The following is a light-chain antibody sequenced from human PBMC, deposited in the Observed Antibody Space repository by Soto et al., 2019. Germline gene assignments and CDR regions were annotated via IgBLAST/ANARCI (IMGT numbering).Light chain of an antibody. CDR2: DVS. J-gene: IGLJ1*01. CDR1: SSDVGGYNY. Sequence: QSVLTQPRSVSGSPGQSVTISCTGTSSDVGGYNYVSWYQQHPGKAPKLMIYDVSKRPSGVPDRFSGSKSGNTASLTISGLQAEDEADYYCCSYAGSYIPYVFGTGTKLIVL. CDR3: CSYAGSYIPYV. V-gene: IGLV2-11*01.